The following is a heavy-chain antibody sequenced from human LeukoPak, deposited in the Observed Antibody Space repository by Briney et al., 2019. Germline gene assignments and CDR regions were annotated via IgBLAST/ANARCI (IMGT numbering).Heavy chain of an antibody. CDR1: RYTFTDYY. CDR2: INPKTGGT. Sequence: ASVKVSCKASRYTFTDYYMHWVRQAPGQGLEWMGRINPKTGGTNYAQNFQGRVTTTRDTSISTTYMELSRLRPDDTAVYYCARGRDLENWFDPWGQGTLVTVSS. V-gene: IGHV1-2*06. J-gene: IGHJ5*02. D-gene: IGHD3/OR15-3a*01. CDR3: ARGRDLENWFDP.